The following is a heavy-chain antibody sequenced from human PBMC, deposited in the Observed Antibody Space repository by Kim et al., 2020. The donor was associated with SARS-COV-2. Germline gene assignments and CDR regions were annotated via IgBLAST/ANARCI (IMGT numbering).Heavy chain of an antibody. D-gene: IGHD6-13*01. CDR1: GGSISSSSYY. Sequence: SETLSLTCTVSGGSISSSSYYWGWIRQPPGKGLEWIGSIYYSGSTYYNPSLKSRVTISVDTSKNQFSLKLSSVTAADTAVYYCARLSSSWARCDYWGQGTLVTVSS. J-gene: IGHJ4*02. V-gene: IGHV4-39*01. CDR3: ARLSSSWARCDY. CDR2: IYYSGST.